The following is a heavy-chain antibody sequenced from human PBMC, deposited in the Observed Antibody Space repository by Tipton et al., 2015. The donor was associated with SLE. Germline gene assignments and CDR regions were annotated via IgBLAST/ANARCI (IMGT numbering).Heavy chain of an antibody. CDR2: IYYSGST. J-gene: IGHJ2*01. CDR3: AREFLNPVTTVHYYFDL. D-gene: IGHD4-11*01. Sequence: TLSLTCSISGGSLSSYYWSWIRQPPGKGLEWIGNIYYSGSTNHNPSLKSRVTLSVDTSKNQFSLDLSSVTAADTAVYYCAREFLNPVTTVHYYFDLWGRGTLVTVSS. V-gene: IGHV4-59*01. CDR1: GGSLSSYY.